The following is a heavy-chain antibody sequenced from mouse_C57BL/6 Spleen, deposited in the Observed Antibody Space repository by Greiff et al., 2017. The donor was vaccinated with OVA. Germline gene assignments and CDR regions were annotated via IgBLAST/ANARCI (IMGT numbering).Heavy chain of an antibody. CDR2: IDPSDSYT. Sequence: QVQLQQPGAELVMPGASVKLSCKASGYTFTSYWMHWVKQRPGQGLEWIGKIDPSDSYTNYNQKFKGKSTLTVDKSSSTAYMQLSSLTSEDAAVYCCARGDGLGYWGQGTTLTVSS. J-gene: IGHJ2*01. D-gene: IGHD2-3*01. CDR1: GYTFTSYW. CDR3: ARGDGLGY. V-gene: IGHV1-69*01.